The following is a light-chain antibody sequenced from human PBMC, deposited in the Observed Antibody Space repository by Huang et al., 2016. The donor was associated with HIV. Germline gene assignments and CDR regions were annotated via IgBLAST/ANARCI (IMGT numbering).Light chain of an antibody. V-gene: IGKV3-15*01. CDR2: GSS. CDR3: QQYNNWLLS. J-gene: IGKJ4*01. CDR1: KSVSSN. Sequence: IVMTQSPATLSVSPGDRATLSCRANKSVSSNLAWYQQRRGQASRLLIYGSSTRAPGIPARSSGSESGTEFTLTISSLQSEDFALYYCQQYNNWLLSFGGGTRV.